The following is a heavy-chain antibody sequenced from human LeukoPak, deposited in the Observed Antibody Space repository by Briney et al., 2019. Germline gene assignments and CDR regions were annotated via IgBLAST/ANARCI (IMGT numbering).Heavy chain of an antibody. CDR1: GGTFSSYA. Sequence: SVKVSCKASGGTFSSYAISWVRQAPGQGLEWMGGIIPIFGTANYAQKFQGRVTITADKSTSTAYMELSSLRSEDTAVYYCATSGAQELDAFDIWGQGTMVTVSS. V-gene: IGHV1-69*06. J-gene: IGHJ3*02. D-gene: IGHD1-7*01. CDR3: ATSGAQELDAFDI. CDR2: IIPIFGTA.